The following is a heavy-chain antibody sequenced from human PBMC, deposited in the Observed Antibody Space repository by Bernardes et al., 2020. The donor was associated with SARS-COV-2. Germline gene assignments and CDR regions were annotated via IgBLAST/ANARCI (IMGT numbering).Heavy chain of an antibody. Sequence: SETLSLTCTVSGGSISGYYWSWIRQPPGKGLEWIGYVYSSGSANYNPSLKSRVTISLDTSKNQFSLKVSSVTAADTAVYYCARRIARRGFYGFDPWGQGTLVTVSS. J-gene: IGHJ5*02. CDR3: ARRIARRGFYGFDP. CDR2: VYSSGSA. V-gene: IGHV4-59*01. CDR1: GGSISGYY. D-gene: IGHD6-13*01.